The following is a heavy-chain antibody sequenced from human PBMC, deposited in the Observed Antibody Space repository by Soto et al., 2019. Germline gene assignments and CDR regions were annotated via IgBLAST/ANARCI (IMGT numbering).Heavy chain of an antibody. D-gene: IGHD4-17*01. CDR3: ARDDDYGDNGLDY. Sequence: QVQLVESGGGVVQPGGSLSLSCAASGFTFGRHGMHWVRQAPGKGLEWVAVIGSDGRRDSYADSVKGRFTISRDNGQNTLYSQMNSLRAEDTAVYYCARDDDYGDNGLDYWGQGTLVTVSS. V-gene: IGHV3-33*01. CDR1: GFTFGRHG. J-gene: IGHJ4*02. CDR2: IGSDGRRD.